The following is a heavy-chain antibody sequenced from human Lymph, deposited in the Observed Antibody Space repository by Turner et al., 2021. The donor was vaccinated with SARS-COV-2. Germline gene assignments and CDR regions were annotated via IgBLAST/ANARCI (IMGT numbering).Heavy chain of an antibody. D-gene: IGHD3-3*01. V-gene: IGHV1-2*02. Sequence: EQLAQSGAEVTKSGTPVTVSCNASGYTFTGCYMHWQLRDHMHWVRQAPGQGLEGIGRSNPNSGGTNDARKFKGRVTMTRDTSISTADMELSRLRSDDTAVYYCARDVERYNDFWSGYSGGYGLDVWGQGTTVTVSS. J-gene: IGHJ6*02. CDR2: SNPNSGGT. CDR3: ARDVERYNDFWSGYSGGYGLDV. CDR1: GYTFTGCY.